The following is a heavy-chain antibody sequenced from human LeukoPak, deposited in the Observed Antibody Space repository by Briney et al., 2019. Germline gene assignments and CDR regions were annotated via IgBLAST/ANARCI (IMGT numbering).Heavy chain of an antibody. J-gene: IGHJ4*02. D-gene: IGHD3-10*01. CDR2: IYDSGSA. V-gene: IGHV4-59*01. CDR3: ARVSLVRGAPDYYFDY. Sequence: PSETLSLTATGSGVSINSYYWSWIRQSPGKGLDWIAYIYDSGSAHYNASLKSRVTISVDTSKNQFSLKLSSVTAADTAVYYCARVSLVRGAPDYYFDYWGQGTLVTVSS. CDR1: GVSINSYY.